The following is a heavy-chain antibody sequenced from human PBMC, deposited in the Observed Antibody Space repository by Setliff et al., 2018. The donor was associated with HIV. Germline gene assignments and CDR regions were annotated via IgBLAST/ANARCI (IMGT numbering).Heavy chain of an antibody. V-gene: IGHV4-39*07. CDR3: MRGRSITIFGVAYFDF. CDR1: GGSISSSNYY. D-gene: IGHD3-3*01. CDR2: VYHSGTT. Sequence: SETLSLTCTVSGGSISSSNYYWGWLRQPPGKGLEWIGSVYHSGTTYYNPSLKSRVTISVDMSNNQFSLKVTSVTAADTAVYYCMRGRSITIFGVAYFDFWGQGTQVTVSS. J-gene: IGHJ4*02.